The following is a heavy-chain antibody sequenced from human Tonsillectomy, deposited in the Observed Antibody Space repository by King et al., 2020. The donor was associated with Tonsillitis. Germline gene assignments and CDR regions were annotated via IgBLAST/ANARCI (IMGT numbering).Heavy chain of an antibody. J-gene: IGHJ4*02. Sequence: VQLVESGGGLVQPGRSLRLSCAASGFTFDDYAMHWVRQAPGKGLEWVSGISWNSGSIGYADSVKGRFTISRDNAKNSLYLQMNSLRAEDTALYYCAKDIGYYDSSGYYYPTDGGFDYWGQGTLVTVSS. CDR3: AKDIGYYDSSGYYYPTDGGFDY. D-gene: IGHD3-22*01. CDR1: GFTFDDYA. CDR2: ISWNSGSI. V-gene: IGHV3-9*01.